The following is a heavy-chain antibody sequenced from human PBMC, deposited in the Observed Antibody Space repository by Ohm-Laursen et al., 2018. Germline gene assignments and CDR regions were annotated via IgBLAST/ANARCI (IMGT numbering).Heavy chain of an antibody. Sequence: SLRLSCAASGFTFSSYWMTWVRQAPGKELEWVANIKEDGSQKNYVDSVKGRFTISRDNANNSLYLQMNSLRAEDTALYYCAKDWGIAVAGPDYWGQGALVTVSS. D-gene: IGHD6-19*01. V-gene: IGHV3-7*03. CDR1: GFTFSSYW. CDR3: AKDWGIAVAGPDY. CDR2: IKEDGSQK. J-gene: IGHJ4*02.